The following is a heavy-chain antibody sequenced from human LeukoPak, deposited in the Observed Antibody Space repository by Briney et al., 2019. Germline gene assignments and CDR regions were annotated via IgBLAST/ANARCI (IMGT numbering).Heavy chain of an antibody. Sequence: SETLSLTCAAYGGSFSGYYWSWIRQPPGKGLEWIGEINHSGSTNYNPSLKSRVTISVDTSKNQFSLKLSSVTAADTAVYYCARAYYDFWSGYQLDYWGQGTLVTVSS. V-gene: IGHV4-34*01. D-gene: IGHD3-3*01. CDR2: INHSGST. J-gene: IGHJ4*02. CDR3: ARAYYDFWSGYQLDY. CDR1: GGSFSGYY.